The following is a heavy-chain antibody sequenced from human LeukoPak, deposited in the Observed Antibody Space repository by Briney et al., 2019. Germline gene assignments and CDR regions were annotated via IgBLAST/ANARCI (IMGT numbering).Heavy chain of an antibody. CDR3: VRDARLGERYDGYSSGLAYRGNWFDP. CDR2: IKQDGSEK. D-gene: IGHD6-19*01. V-gene: IGHV3-7*01. Sequence: PGGSLRLSCAASGFTFSSSWMSWVRQAPGKGLEWVANIKQDGSEKYYVDSVKGRFTISRDNAKNSLSLQMNSLRAEDTAVYFCVRDARLGERYDGYSSGLAYRGNWFDPWGQGTLVTVSS. J-gene: IGHJ5*02. CDR1: GFTFSSSW.